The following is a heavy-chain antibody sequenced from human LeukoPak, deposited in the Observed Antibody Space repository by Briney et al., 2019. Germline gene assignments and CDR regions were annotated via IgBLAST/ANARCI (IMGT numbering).Heavy chain of an antibody. Sequence: SVKVSCKASGGTFSSYAISWVRQAPGQGLEWMGGIIPIFGTANYAQKFQGRVTITADESTSTAYMELSSLRSEDTAVYYCARAAAADTYFDYWGQGTLVTVSS. V-gene: IGHV1-69*13. J-gene: IGHJ4*02. CDR2: IIPIFGTA. D-gene: IGHD6-13*01. CDR3: ARAAAADTYFDY. CDR1: GGTFSSYA.